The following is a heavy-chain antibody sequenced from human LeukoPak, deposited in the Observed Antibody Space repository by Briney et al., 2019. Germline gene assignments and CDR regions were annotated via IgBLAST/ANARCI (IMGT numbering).Heavy chain of an antibody. CDR2: VLPDRNK. Sequence: TGGSLRLSCTASGFPFSTFAMSWVRQPPGKGLEWVAFVLPDRNKFYVDSVKGRFAISRDDSKNTVNLEMNNLRVEDTAVYYCVRDGDSSSWNFDYWGQGGLVTVSS. CDR1: GFPFSTFA. CDR3: VRDGDSSSWNFDY. J-gene: IGHJ4*02. D-gene: IGHD6-13*01. V-gene: IGHV3-33*08.